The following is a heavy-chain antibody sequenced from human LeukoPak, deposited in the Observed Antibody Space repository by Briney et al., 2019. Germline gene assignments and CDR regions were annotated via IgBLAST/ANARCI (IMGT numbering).Heavy chain of an antibody. CDR1: GFTFSSYG. CDR3: AKAGYCTSTSCPLDY. Sequence: GGSLRLSCAASGFTFSSYGMHWVRQAPGKGREWVSVISGSSGSTYYADSVKGRFTISRDNSKNTLYLQMNSLRAEDTAVYYCAKAGYCTSTSCPLDYWGQGTLVTVSS. J-gene: IGHJ4*02. CDR2: ISGSSGST. D-gene: IGHD2-2*03. V-gene: IGHV3-23*01.